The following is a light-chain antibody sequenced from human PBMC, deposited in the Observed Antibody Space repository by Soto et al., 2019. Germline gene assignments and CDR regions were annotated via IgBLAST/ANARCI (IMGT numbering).Light chain of an antibody. CDR1: SSNIGSNT. V-gene: IGLV1-44*01. Sequence: QSARTQPPSASGTPGQKVTISCSVSSSNIGSNTVNWYQQLPGTAPKLLIYSNNQRPSGVPDRFSGSKSGTSASLAISGLQSEDEAVYYCAAWDDNQNALYVFGTGTKVT. CDR3: AAWDDNQNALYV. CDR2: SNN. J-gene: IGLJ1*01.